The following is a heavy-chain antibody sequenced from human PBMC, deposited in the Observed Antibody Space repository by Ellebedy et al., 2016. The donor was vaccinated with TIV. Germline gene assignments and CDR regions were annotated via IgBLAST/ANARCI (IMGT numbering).Heavy chain of an antibody. CDR1: GFTFGFSFSRYA. D-gene: IGHD3-9*01. CDR3: AKEQSPYDDILTDSFDY. CDR2: IWYDGFNK. Sequence: PGGSLRLSCAASGFTFGFSFSRYAMSWVRQAPGKGLEWVAVIWYDGFNKDYADSVKGRFTISIDNSKNTLNLEMNSLRAEDTAVYYCAKEQSPYDDILTDSFDYWGQGALVTVSS. J-gene: IGHJ4*02. V-gene: IGHV3-33*06.